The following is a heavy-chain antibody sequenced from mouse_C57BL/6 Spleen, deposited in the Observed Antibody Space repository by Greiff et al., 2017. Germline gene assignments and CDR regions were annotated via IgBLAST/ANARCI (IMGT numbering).Heavy chain of an antibody. V-gene: IGHV1-15*01. J-gene: IGHJ2*01. CDR1: GYTFTDYE. D-gene: IGHD6-1*01. CDR3: TRSQLGLDY. Sequence: QVQLQQSGAELVRPGASVTLSCKASGYTFTDYEMNWVKQTPVHGLEWIGAIDPETGGTAYNQKFKGKAILTADKSSSTAYMELRSLTSEDSAVYYCTRSQLGLDYWGQGTTLTVSS. CDR2: IDPETGGT.